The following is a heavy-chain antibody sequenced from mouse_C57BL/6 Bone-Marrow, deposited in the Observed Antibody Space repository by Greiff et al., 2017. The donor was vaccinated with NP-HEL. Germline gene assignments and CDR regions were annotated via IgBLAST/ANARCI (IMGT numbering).Heavy chain of an antibody. CDR2: IYPGDGDT. CDR3: ARKTTVAPGCYYFDY. Sequence: VQLQQSGPELVKPGASVKISCKASGYAFSSSWMNWVKQRPGKGLEWIGRIYPGDGDTNYNGKFKGKATLTADNSSSTAYMQLSSLTSEDSAVYFCARKTTVAPGCYYFDYWGQGTTLTVSS. V-gene: IGHV1-82*01. J-gene: IGHJ2*01. D-gene: IGHD1-1*01. CDR1: GYAFSSSW.